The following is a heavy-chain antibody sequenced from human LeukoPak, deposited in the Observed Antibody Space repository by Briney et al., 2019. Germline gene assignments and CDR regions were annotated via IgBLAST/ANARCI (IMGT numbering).Heavy chain of an antibody. CDR2: INSGGTT. D-gene: IGHD3-3*01. CDR1: GFIVSSTY. V-gene: IGHV3-53*01. J-gene: IGHJ3*02. CDR3: ARDLLRSFDI. Sequence: PGGSLRLSCAASGFIVSSTYMNWVRQAPGKGLEWISVINSGGTTYYADSVKGRFTISRDDSNNMLFLQMDSLRAEDTALYYCARDLLRSFDIWGQGTMVTVSS.